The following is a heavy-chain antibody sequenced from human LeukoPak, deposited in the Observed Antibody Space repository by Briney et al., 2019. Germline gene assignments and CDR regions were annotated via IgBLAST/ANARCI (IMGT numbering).Heavy chain of an antibody. Sequence: GGSLRLSCTASGFTFSNFWMGWVRQAPGKGLEWVANIKQDETEKFYLGSVKGRFTISRDNAKNSLYLQMNSLRAEDTAVYYCARGSDFDYWGQGTLVTVSS. V-gene: IGHV3-7*01. CDR3: ARGSDFDY. CDR2: IKQDETEK. CDR1: GFTFSNFW. J-gene: IGHJ4*02.